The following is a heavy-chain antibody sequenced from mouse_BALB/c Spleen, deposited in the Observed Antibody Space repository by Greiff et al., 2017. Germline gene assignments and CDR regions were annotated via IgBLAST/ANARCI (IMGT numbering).Heavy chain of an antibody. CDR2: IDPFNGGT. J-gene: IGHJ4*01. CDR1: GYSFTSYY. D-gene: IGHD2-4*01. Sequence: EVKLVESGAELVRPGASVKISCKASGYSFTSYYMHWVKQSHGKSLEWIGYIDPFNGGTSYNQKFKGKATLTVDKSSSTAYMHLSSLTSEDSAVYYCARGGSTMITTRDMDYWGQGTSVTVSS. CDR3: ARGGSTMITTRDMDY. V-gene: IGHV1S135*01.